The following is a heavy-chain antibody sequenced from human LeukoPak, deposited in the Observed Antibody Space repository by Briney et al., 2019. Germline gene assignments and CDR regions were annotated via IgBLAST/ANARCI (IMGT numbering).Heavy chain of an antibody. D-gene: IGHD3-9*01. CDR3: ARDRALTVLDYYYGMDV. J-gene: IGHJ6*02. V-gene: IGHV3-48*02. CDR2: ISSSSSTI. Sequence: GGSLRLSCAASGFTFSSYSMNWVRQAPGKGLEWVSYISSSSSTIYYADYVKGRFTISRDNAKNSLYLQMNRLRDEDTAVYYCARDRALTVLDYYYGMDVWGQGTKVTVSS. CDR1: GFTFSSYS.